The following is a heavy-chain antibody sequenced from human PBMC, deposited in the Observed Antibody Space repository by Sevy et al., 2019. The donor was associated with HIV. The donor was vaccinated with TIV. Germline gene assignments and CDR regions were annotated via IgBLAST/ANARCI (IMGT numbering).Heavy chain of an antibody. J-gene: IGHJ4*02. CDR3: ARDLPPSATTVAHFDY. V-gene: IGHV3-48*03. CDR2: ISSSSSTI. CDR1: GFMFSSYE. Sequence: GGSLRLSCAASGFMFSSYEMNWVRQAPGKGLEWILYISSSSSTIYYADSVKGRLTISRDKAKTSLYLQMNSLRTDDTAVYYCARDLPPSATTVAHFDYWGPGTLVTVSS. D-gene: IGHD4-17*01.